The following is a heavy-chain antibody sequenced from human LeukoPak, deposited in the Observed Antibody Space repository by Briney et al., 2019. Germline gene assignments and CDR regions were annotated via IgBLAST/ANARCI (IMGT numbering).Heavy chain of an antibody. J-gene: IGHJ6*03. D-gene: IGHD6-19*01. CDR3: ARDSSGWSGGYYYYYMDV. CDR1: GGSISSYY. Sequence: PSETLSLTCTVSGGSISSYYWSWIRQPPGKGLEWIGYIYYSGSTNYNPSLKSRVTISVDTSKNQFSLKLSSVTAADTAVYCCARDSSGWSGGYYYYYMDVWGKGTTVTVSS. CDR2: IYYSGST. V-gene: IGHV4-59*01.